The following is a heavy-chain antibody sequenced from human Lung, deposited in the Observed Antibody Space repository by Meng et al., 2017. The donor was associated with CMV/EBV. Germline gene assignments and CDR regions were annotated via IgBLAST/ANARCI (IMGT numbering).Heavy chain of an antibody. Sequence: SVSSASYYWSWIRQLPGKGLEWIAYVYYVGGTNYNPSLKSRVTISVDTSKNQFSLKLSSVTAADTAVYYCARGTGYCSSTSCYPFDPWGQGTLVTVSS. CDR1: SVSSASYY. V-gene: IGHV4-61*01. D-gene: IGHD2-2*01. J-gene: IGHJ5*02. CDR3: ARGTGYCSSTSCYPFDP. CDR2: VYYVGGT.